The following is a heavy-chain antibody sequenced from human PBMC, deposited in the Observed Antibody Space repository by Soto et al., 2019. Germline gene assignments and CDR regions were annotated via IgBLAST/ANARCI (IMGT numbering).Heavy chain of an antibody. J-gene: IGHJ2*01. V-gene: IGHV4-30-2*01. Sequence: QLQLQESGSGLVKPSQTLSLTCAVSGVSVSSGGFPWSWIRQPPGKGLEWIGYIYHGGTTYYNPYLTSRVAMSTDKAENPLSLRLPSVTAADTAVYYWSRVKQLVPWYFDLWGRGTVVSVST. D-gene: IGHD6-6*01. CDR1: GVSVSSGGFP. CDR2: IYHGGTT. CDR3: SRVKQLVPWYFDL.